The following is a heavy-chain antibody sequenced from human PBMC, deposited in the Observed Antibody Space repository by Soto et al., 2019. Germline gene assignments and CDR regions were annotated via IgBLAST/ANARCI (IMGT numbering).Heavy chain of an antibody. CDR2: INPNSGAT. CDR3: AGGGGTILAPLP. CDR1: GYTFTGYF. J-gene: IGHJ5*02. D-gene: IGHD3-3*01. V-gene: IGHV1-2*02. Sequence: VSVKVSCKASGYTFTGYFIHWVRQAPRQGLAWVGYINPNSGATKYAPRFQGRVTMTSDTSIRTAYMGLSNLRSDDTAVYYWAGGGGTILAPLPWGSGTLVTV.